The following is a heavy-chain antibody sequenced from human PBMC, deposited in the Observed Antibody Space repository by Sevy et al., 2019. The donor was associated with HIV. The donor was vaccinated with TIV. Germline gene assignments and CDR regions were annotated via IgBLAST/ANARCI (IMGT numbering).Heavy chain of an antibody. CDR2: IKGKIDDGTT. CDR3: TTEALDGDYGDYYVYGMDV. Sequence: GGSLRLSCAASGITFNNAWMSWVRQAPGKGLEWVGRIKGKIDDGTTDYAAPVKGRFTISKDDSKNTLYLQMNSLKTECTAVYYCTTEALDGDYGDYYVYGMDVWGQGTTVTVSS. D-gene: IGHD4-17*01. V-gene: IGHV3-15*01. CDR1: GITFNNAW. J-gene: IGHJ6*02.